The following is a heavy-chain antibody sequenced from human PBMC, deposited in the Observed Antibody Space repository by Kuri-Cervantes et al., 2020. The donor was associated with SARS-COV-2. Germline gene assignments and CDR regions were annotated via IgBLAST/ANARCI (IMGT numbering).Heavy chain of an antibody. CDR1: GGSISSYY. Sequence: ETLSLTCTVSGGSISSYYWSWIRQPPGKGLEWVSGISGTGGGTYYADSVKGRFTISRANSKNMLYLEMKSLRVEDTAVYYCAKDRDNTGRPYFFEDWGQGTLVTVSS. V-gene: IGHV3-23*01. CDR2: ISGTGGGT. J-gene: IGHJ4*02. D-gene: IGHD2-21*01. CDR3: AKDRDNTGRPYFFED.